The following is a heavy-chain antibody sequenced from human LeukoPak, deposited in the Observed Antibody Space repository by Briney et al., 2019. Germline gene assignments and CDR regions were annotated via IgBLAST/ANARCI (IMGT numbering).Heavy chain of an antibody. J-gene: IGHJ4*02. CDR3: AKVPPPVGELLSFFETDY. V-gene: IGHV3-23*01. CDR1: GFTFSSYA. D-gene: IGHD3-10*01. Sequence: PGGSLRLSCAASGFTFSSYAMSWVRQAPGKGLEWVSAISGSGGSTYYADSVKGRFTISRDNSKNTLYLQMNSLRAEDTAVYYCAKVPPPVGELLSFFETDYWGQGTLVTVSS. CDR2: ISGSGGST.